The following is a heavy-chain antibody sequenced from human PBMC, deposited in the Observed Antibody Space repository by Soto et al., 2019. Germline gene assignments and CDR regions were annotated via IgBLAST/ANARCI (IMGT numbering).Heavy chain of an antibody. Sequence: SETLSLTCTVSGGSISNSYWSWIRQPPGKGLEWIGYMYYTGSTSYNPSLKSRVTISVDRSKNQFSLKLSSVTAADTAVYYCAGDRKYDILTGSDYYYAMDVWGQGTTVTVSS. V-gene: IGHV4-59*01. CDR3: AGDRKYDILTGSDYYYAMDV. D-gene: IGHD3-9*01. J-gene: IGHJ6*02. CDR2: MYYTGST. CDR1: GGSISNSY.